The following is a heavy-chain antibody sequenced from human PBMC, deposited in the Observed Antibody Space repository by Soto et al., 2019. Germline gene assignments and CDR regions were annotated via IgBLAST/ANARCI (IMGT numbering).Heavy chain of an antibody. D-gene: IGHD2-2*01. Sequence: GGSLRLSCAASGFTFSSYAMSWVRQAPGKGLEWVSAISGSGGSTYYADSVKGRFTISRDNSKNTLYLQMNSLRAEDTAVYYCAVVPAAITGYYYYGMDVWGQGTTVTVSS. CDR1: GFTFSSYA. CDR2: ISGSGGST. CDR3: AVVPAAITGYYYYGMDV. V-gene: IGHV3-23*01. J-gene: IGHJ6*02.